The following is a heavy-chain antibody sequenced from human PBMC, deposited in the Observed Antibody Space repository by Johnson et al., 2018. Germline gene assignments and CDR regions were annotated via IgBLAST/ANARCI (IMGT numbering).Heavy chain of an antibody. CDR2: ISSSSRTI. Sequence: VQLVESGGGLVQPGGSLRLSCEATGLSFSSYSLNWVRQAPGKGLEWISYISSSSRTIYYADSGKGRFTISRDESKNSLYLQMNSLRAEDTAVYYCARVTTDFYDSSGYGFQHWGQGTLVTVSS. CDR1: GLSFSSYS. V-gene: IGHV3-48*01. J-gene: IGHJ1*01. CDR3: ARVTTDFYDSSGYGFQH. D-gene: IGHD3-22*01.